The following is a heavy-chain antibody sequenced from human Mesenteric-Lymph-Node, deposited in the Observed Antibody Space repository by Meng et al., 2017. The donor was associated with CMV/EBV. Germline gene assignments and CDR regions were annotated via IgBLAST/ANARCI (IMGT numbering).Heavy chain of an antibody. CDR1: ISSSYY. CDR2: MYYSRST. CDR3: AMTRGGYNYGYDY. D-gene: IGHD5-18*01. J-gene: IGHJ4*02. V-gene: IGHV4-39*01. Sequence: ISSSYYWGWLRQHPGEGLEEIESMYYSRSTYYNPSLKTRLTISVNTSKNQFSLKVSSVTAADTAVYYCAMTRGGYNYGYDYWGQGTLVTVSS.